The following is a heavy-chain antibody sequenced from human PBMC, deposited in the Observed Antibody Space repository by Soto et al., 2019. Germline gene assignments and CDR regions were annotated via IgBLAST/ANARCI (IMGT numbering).Heavy chain of an antibody. CDR3: ATTRGIAVGGSFDH. V-gene: IGHV4-39*01. J-gene: IGHJ5*02. D-gene: IGHD6-13*01. CDR1: GASISSRSSY. CDR2: FYSGST. Sequence: PSETLSLTCIVSGASISSRSSYWGWIRQPPGKGLEWVGTFYSGSTYNNPSLKSRVTISVDTSKNQFSLKLSSVAAEDTAIYYCATTRGIAVGGSFDHWGQGTLVTVPQ.